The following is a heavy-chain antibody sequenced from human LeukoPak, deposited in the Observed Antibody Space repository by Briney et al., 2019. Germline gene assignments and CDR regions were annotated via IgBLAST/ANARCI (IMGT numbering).Heavy chain of an antibody. V-gene: IGHV1-8*01. CDR1: GYTFSSHN. J-gene: IGHJ4*02. CDR2: MRPDTGFT. D-gene: IGHD2-15*01. CDR3: ARGGSRSGGSLRPFDS. Sequence: ASVKVSCKASGYTFSSHNINWVRQVSGHGLEWMGWMRPDTGFTGYAQKFRGRVTMTRDTSTNTSYMELSSLRSDDPAVYYCARGGSRSGGSLRPFDSWGQGTLVIVSS.